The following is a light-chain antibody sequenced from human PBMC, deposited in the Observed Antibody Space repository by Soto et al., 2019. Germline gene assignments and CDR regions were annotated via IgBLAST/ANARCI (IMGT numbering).Light chain of an antibody. Sequence: DIEITQSPANLHASVGDRVAISCRASQSISRWLTWYQQKPGKAPKILIYDASNLDSGVPSRFRGSGSGTDFTLTIGGLQPDDFATYYCQQFNSYPITFGQGTRLEIK. J-gene: IGKJ5*01. V-gene: IGKV1-5*01. CDR3: QQFNSYPIT. CDR2: DAS. CDR1: QSISRW.